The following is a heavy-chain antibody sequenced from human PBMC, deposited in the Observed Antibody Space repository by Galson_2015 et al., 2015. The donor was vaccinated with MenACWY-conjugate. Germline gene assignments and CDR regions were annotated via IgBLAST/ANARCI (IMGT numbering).Heavy chain of an antibody. CDR3: ARDFKDSSDYYNRWYYFDY. CDR1: GYTFSSYW. J-gene: IGHJ4*02. D-gene: IGHD3-22*01. CDR2: INSDGSTT. Sequence: SLRLSCAASGYTFSSYWMHWVRQAPGKGLVWVSRINSDGSTTRYADSVKGRFTISRDNAKNTLYLQMNSLRAEDTAVYFCARDFKDSSDYYNRWYYFDYWGQGTLVTVSS. V-gene: IGHV3-74*01.